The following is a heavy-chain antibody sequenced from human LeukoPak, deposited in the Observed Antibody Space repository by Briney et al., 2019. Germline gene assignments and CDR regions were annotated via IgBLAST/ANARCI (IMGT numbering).Heavy chain of an antibody. CDR2: IRSKAYGGTT. V-gene: IGHV3-49*03. D-gene: IGHD3-22*01. J-gene: IGHJ5*02. Sequence: PGGSLRLSCTASGFTFGDYGMSWFRQAPGKGLEWVGFIRSKAYGGTTEYAASVKGRFTISRDDSKSIAYLQMNSLKTEDTAVYYCTRENRPYDSRGRYNWFDPWGQGTLVTVSS. CDR1: GFTFGDYG. CDR3: TRENRPYDSRGRYNWFDP.